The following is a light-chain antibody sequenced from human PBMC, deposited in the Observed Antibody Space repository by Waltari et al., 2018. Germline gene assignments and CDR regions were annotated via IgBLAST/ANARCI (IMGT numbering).Light chain of an antibody. Sequence: SSELTQDPAVSVALGQTVSITCQGDSPRRYYASWYQQRPGPAPILFLYGQDNRPSGIPDRFSGSTSGNTASLTITGAQAEDEADYYCLSRDTTSTRVFGGGTRLTV. J-gene: IGLJ3*02. V-gene: IGLV3-19*01. CDR1: SPRRYY. CDR3: LSRDTTSTRV. CDR2: GQD.